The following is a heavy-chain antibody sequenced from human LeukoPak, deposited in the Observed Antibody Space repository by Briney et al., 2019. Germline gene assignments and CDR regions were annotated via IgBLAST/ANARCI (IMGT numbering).Heavy chain of an antibody. Sequence: ASVKVSCKASGYTFTSYAMHWVRQAPGQRLEWMGWINAGNGNTKYSQKFQGRVTITRDTSASTAYMELSSLRSDDTAVYYCGYCSGGSCYSGPFDYWGQGTLVTVSS. V-gene: IGHV1-3*01. CDR2: INAGNGNT. CDR3: GYCSGGSCYSGPFDY. CDR1: GYTFTSYA. D-gene: IGHD2-15*01. J-gene: IGHJ4*02.